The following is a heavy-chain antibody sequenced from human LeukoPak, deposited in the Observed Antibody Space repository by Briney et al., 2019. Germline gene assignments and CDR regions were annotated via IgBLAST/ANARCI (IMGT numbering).Heavy chain of an antibody. V-gene: IGHV2-5*01. J-gene: IGHJ4*02. CDR2: IYWNDDK. D-gene: IGHD3-9*01. Sequence: SGPTLVKPTQTLTPTCTFSGFSLSTSGVGVGWIRQPPGKALEWLALIYWNDDKRYSPSLKSRLTITKDTSKNQVVLTMTNMDPVDTATYYCAHRPSPTDVLRYFDWAVVYWGQGTLVTVSS. CDR3: AHRPSPTDVLRYFDWAVVY. CDR1: GFSLSTSGVG.